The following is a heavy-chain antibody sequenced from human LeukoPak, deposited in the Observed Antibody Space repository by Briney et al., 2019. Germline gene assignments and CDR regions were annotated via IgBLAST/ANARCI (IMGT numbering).Heavy chain of an antibody. CDR2: ISPSGGST. CDR1: GYTFTGYY. CDR3: ARDERYDSSGYPFDY. J-gene: IGHJ4*02. Sequence: ASVKVSCKASGYTFTGYYMHWVRQAPGQGPEWMGVISPSGGSTTYAQKFQGRVTLTRDMSTSTDYLELSSLRSEDTAVYYCARDERYDSSGYPFDYWGQGTLVTVSS. V-gene: IGHV1-46*01. D-gene: IGHD3-22*01.